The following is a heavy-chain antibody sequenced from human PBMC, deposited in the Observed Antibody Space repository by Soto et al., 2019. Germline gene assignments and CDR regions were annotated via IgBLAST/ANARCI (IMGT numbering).Heavy chain of an antibody. J-gene: IGHJ4*02. CDR1: GGTFSSYA. V-gene: IGHV1-69*13. CDR3: ASIGRVAGPGEGHFDY. CDR2: IIPIFGTA. Sequence: SVKVSCKASGGTFSSYAISWVRQAPGQGLEWMGGIIPIFGTANYAQKFQGRVTITADESTSTAYMELSSLRSEDTAVYYCASIGRVAGPGEGHFDYWGEGTLVTVSS. D-gene: IGHD6-19*01.